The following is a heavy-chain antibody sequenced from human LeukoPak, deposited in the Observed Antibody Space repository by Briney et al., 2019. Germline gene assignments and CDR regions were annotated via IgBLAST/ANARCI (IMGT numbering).Heavy chain of an antibody. CDR1: GGSISSSNW. CDR2: IYHTGST. J-gene: IGHJ3*02. CDR3: ARDTGGRGRLDAFDI. D-gene: IGHD3-10*01. Sequence: NPSETLSLTCAVSGGSISSSNWWIWVRQPPEKGLEWIGEIYHTGSTNYNPSLKSRVTISIDKSKNQFSLKLSSVTAADAAMYYCARDTGGRGRLDAFDIWGQGTMVTVSS. V-gene: IGHV4-4*02.